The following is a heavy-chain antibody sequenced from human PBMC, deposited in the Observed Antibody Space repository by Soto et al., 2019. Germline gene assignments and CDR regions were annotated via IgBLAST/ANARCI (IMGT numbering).Heavy chain of an antibody. CDR3: ARGWGYDSNDYYYAY. J-gene: IGHJ4*02. Sequence: QVQLVQSGAEVRKPGCSVKVSCKASGGTFSRHAISWVRQAPGQGLEWMGGIIPIFGTANHAQKFQGRVTIIADESTSTVYMELSSLRSEATAMYHCARGWGYDSNDYYYAYWGQVTLVIVSS. CDR1: GGTFSRHA. CDR2: IIPIFGTA. V-gene: IGHV1-69*01. D-gene: IGHD3-22*01.